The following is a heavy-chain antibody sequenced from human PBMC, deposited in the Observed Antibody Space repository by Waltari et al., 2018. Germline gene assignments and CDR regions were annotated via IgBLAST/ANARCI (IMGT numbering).Heavy chain of an antibody. CDR2: INAGNGNT. Sequence: QVQLVQSGAEVKKPGASVKVSCKASGYTFTSYAMHWVRQAPGQRLEWMGWINAGNGNTKYSQKFQGRVTITRDTSASTAYMELSSLRSEDTAVYYCASAETMIVALPSSPLRYWGQGTLVTVSS. CDR3: ASAETMIVALPSSPLRY. D-gene: IGHD3-22*01. V-gene: IGHV1-3*01. J-gene: IGHJ4*02. CDR1: GYTFTSYA.